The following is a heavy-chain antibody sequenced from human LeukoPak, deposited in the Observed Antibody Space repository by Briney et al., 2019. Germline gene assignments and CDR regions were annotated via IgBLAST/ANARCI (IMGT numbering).Heavy chain of an antibody. D-gene: IGHD2-2*01. V-gene: IGHV3-74*01. J-gene: IGHJ4*02. Sequence: GGSLRLSCAGSGFTFSSYWMHWVRQAPGKGLVWVSRINSDGYSISYADSVKGRFTISRDNAKNTLYLQMNSLRAEDTAVYYCARVREVVGFDYWGQGTLVTVSS. CDR1: GFTFSSYW. CDR2: INSDGYSI. CDR3: ARVREVVGFDY.